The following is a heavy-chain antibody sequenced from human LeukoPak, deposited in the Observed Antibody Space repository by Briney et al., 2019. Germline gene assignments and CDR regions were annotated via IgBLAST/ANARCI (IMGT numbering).Heavy chain of an antibody. Sequence: ASVEVSCKASDYTFSNYGISWVRQAPGQGLEWMGWISADNGNTNYAQKFQGRVTMTTDTSTSTAYMELRNLRSDDTAVYFCAREGGSTYYDFWSGSDNYYFYMGVWGKGTTVTVSS. CDR3: AREGGSTYYDFWSGSDNYYFYMGV. CDR2: ISADNGNT. CDR1: DYTFSNYG. D-gene: IGHD3-3*01. J-gene: IGHJ6*03. V-gene: IGHV1-18*01.